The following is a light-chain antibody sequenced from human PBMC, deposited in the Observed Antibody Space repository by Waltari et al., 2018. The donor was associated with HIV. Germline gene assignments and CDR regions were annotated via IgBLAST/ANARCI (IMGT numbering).Light chain of an antibody. CDR1: QDISIY. J-gene: IGKJ3*01. CDR2: GAS. CDR3: HQYDNVPVT. V-gene: IGKV1-33*01. Sequence: DIQMTQSPSSLSASVGDRVTITCQASQDISIYLNWYQQKPGKAPKLLIYGASDLETGVPSRFSGSGSGTDFTFTISSLQPADIATYYCHQYDNVPVTFGPGTKVEIK.